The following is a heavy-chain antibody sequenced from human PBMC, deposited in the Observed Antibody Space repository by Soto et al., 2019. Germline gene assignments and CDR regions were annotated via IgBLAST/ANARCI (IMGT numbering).Heavy chain of an antibody. CDR3: AYDEGVFNWGTSYSDY. J-gene: IGHJ4*01. V-gene: IGHV3-30*18. D-gene: IGHD7-27*01. Sequence: TGGSLRLSCAASGFTFSNYAMHWVRQAPGKGLEWVALTSYDGNNEYYTDSVKGRFTISRDNSKNTLFLQMNSPRPEDTAVYYCAYDEGVFNWGTSYSDYWDPGALLTVSS. CDR2: TSYDGNNE. CDR1: GFTFSNYA.